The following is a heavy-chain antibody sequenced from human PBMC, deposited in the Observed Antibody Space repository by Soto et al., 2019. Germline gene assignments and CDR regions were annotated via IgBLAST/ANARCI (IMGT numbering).Heavy chain of an antibody. Sequence: EVQLGESGGGLVQPGGSLRLSCAASGFTFISYWMSWVRQAPGKGLEWVANIKQDGSEKYYVDSVKGRFAISRDNAKNSLYMQMNSLRAEDMAVYYCARDYCSSTSCYYYYGMDVWGQGTTVTVSS. CDR2: IKQDGSEK. D-gene: IGHD2-2*01. J-gene: IGHJ6*02. CDR1: GFTFISYW. V-gene: IGHV3-7*03. CDR3: ARDYCSSTSCYYYYGMDV.